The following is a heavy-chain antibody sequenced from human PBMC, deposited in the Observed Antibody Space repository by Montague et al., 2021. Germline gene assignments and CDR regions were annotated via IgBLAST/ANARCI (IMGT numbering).Heavy chain of an antibody. Sequence: SETLSLTCTVSGGSISTSHYYCCCIRPARDKGLECIGRIYYRGSPYYNPTLMSPLTISVDTSKNQFSLKLSSVTAADTAVYYGVVTPSLYYHGMDVSGQGNT. CDR2: IYYRGSP. CDR1: GGSISTSHYY. J-gene: IGHJ6*02. D-gene: IGHD4-23*01. V-gene: IGHV4-39*01. CDR3: VVTPSLYYHGMDV.